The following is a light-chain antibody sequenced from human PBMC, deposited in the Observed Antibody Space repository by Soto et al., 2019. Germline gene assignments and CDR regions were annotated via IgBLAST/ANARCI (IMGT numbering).Light chain of an antibody. CDR3: HYYSAVWT. J-gene: IGKJ1*01. CDR2: DAS. CDR1: QSLSNR. Sequence: STLSASVGDRVTITCRASQSLSNRLAWYQQKPGKAPKVLIYDASSLESGVPSRFSGSGSGTHFILTISSLQPDDFATYYCHYYSAVWTFGQGTKWIS. V-gene: IGKV1-5*01.